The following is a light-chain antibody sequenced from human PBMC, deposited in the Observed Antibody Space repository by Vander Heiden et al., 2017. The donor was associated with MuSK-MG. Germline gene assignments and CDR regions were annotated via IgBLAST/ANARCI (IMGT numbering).Light chain of an antibody. Sequence: QSVLTQPPSVSGAPGQRVTISCTGSSSNIGAGYDVHWYQQLPGTAPKPLIYGNSNRPSGVPDRFSGSKSGTSASLAITGLQAEVEADYYCQSYDSSLSGSYVFGTGTKVTVL. V-gene: IGLV1-40*01. J-gene: IGLJ1*01. CDR2: GNS. CDR3: QSYDSSLSGSYV. CDR1: SSNIGAGYD.